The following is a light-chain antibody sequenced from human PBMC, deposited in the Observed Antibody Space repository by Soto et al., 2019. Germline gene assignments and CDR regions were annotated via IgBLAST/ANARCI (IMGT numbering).Light chain of an antibody. CDR1: SGSIASNY. CDR3: QSYRGSKVI. V-gene: IGLV6-57*02. J-gene: IGLJ2*01. Sequence: NFMLTQPHSVSESPGKTVTISCTVSSGSIASNYVQWYQQRPGSAPTTLIFEDNQRFSGVPGRFSGSIDGSSNSASLTISGLKTEDEAVYYCQSYRGSKVIFGGGTQLTVL. CDR2: EDN.